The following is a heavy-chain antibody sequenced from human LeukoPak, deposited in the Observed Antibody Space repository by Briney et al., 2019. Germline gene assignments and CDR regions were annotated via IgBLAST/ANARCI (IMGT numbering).Heavy chain of an antibody. V-gene: IGHV3-21*06. J-gene: IGHJ4*02. Sequence: GGSLRPSCAASGFTFSSYSMNWVRQAPGKGLEWVSLISSSSSCIYYSDSVRGRFTISRDNSKNTLYLQMNSLRAEDTAVYYCASNSGYEKGYWGQGTLATVSS. CDR3: ASNSGYEKGY. CDR1: GFTFSSYS. D-gene: IGHD5-12*01. CDR2: ISSSSSCI.